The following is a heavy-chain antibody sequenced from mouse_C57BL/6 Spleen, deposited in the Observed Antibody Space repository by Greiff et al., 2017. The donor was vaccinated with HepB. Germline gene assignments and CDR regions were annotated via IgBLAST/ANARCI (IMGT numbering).Heavy chain of an antibody. CDR3: ARMDGYDGFAY. CDR2: IDPSDSYT. Sequence: VQLQQPGAELVMPGASVKLSCKASGYTFTSYWLHWVKQRPGQGLEWIGEIDPSDSYTNYNQKFKGKSTLTVDKSSSTAYMQLSSLTSEDSAVYYCARMDGYDGFAYWGQGTLVTVSA. CDR1: GYTFTSYW. D-gene: IGHD2-2*01. J-gene: IGHJ3*01. V-gene: IGHV1-69*01.